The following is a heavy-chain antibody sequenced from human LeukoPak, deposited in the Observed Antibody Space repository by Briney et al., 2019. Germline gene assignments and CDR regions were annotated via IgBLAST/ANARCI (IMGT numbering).Heavy chain of an antibody. V-gene: IGHV4-39*01. Sequence: SETLSLTCTVAGVSISSSFHYWDWIRQAPGKGLEWMGSLLYTGNTWYNPSLKSRITMSVNTSKNQFSLRLSSVNAADTALYYCARRGSGNGGTYAGMDVWGQGTSVTVSS. CDR3: ARRGSGNGGTYAGMDV. J-gene: IGHJ6*02. D-gene: IGHD2-15*01. CDR1: GVSISSSFHY. CDR2: LLYTGNT.